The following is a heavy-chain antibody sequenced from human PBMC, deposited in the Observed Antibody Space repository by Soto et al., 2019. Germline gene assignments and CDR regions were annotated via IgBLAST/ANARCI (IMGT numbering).Heavy chain of an antibody. Sequence: SETLSLTCAVYGGSFSGYYWSWIRQPPGKGLEWIGEINHSGSTNYNPSLKSRVTISVDTSKNQFSLKLSSVTAADTAVYYCARDPRYCSGGNCYSSYYYYYLDVWGIGTTVTVSS. J-gene: IGHJ6*03. CDR2: INHSGST. V-gene: IGHV4-34*01. CDR1: GGSFSGYY. D-gene: IGHD2-15*01. CDR3: ARDPRYCSGGNCYSSYYYYYLDV.